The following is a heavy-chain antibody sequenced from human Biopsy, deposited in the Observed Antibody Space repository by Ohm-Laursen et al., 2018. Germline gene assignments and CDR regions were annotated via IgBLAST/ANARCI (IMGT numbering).Heavy chain of an antibody. D-gene: IGHD5-18*01. CDR2: IKQDGSEE. Sequence: SLRLSCAASGFTFGSYWMTWVRQAPGKGLEWVANIKQDGSEEYYVDSVKGRFTISRDNANNSLYLQVNSLRAEDTAVYYCAKDRYNYTPIGGFSMDVWGQGTTVTVSS. J-gene: IGHJ6*02. V-gene: IGHV3-7*01. CDR1: GFTFGSYW. CDR3: AKDRYNYTPIGGFSMDV.